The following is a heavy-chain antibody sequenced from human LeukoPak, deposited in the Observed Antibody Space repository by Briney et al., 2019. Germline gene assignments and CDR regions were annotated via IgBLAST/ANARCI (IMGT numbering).Heavy chain of an antibody. D-gene: IGHD6-19*01. Sequence: GGSLRLSCAASGFTFSSYAMHWVRQAPGKGLEWVAVISYDGSNKYYADSVKGRFTISRDNSKNTLYLQMNSLRAEDTAVYYCARVAVSRSEGDYWGQGTLVTVSS. CDR2: ISYDGSNK. CDR3: ARVAVSRSEGDY. CDR1: GFTFSSYA. J-gene: IGHJ4*02. V-gene: IGHV3-30-3*01.